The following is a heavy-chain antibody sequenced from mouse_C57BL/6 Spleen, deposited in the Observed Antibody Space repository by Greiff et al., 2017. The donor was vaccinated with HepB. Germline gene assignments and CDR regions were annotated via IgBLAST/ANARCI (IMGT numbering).Heavy chain of an antibody. D-gene: IGHD1-1*01. CDR2: ISSGGSYT. V-gene: IGHV5-6*01. CDR3: ARQATVVKAMDY. J-gene: IGHJ4*01. Sequence: EVQLVESGGDLVKPGGSLKLSCAASGFTFSSYGMSWVRQTPDKRLEWVATISSGGSYTYYPDSVKGRFTISRDNAKNTLYLQMSSLKSEDTAMYYCARQATVVKAMDYWGQGTSVTVSS. CDR1: GFTFSSYG.